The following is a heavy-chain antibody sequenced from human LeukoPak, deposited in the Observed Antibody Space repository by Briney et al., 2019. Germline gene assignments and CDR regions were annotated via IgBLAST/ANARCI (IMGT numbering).Heavy chain of an antibody. D-gene: IGHD3-22*01. CDR1: GFTFSSYA. J-gene: IGHJ4*02. Sequence: GGSLRLSCAASGFTFSSYAMTWVRQAPGKGLEWVANIKQDGSEKYYVDSVKGRFTISRDNSKNTLSLQMNSLRAEDTAVYYCARDYYDGSAYYSYYEYWGQGTLVTVSS. CDR3: ARDYYDGSAYYSYYEY. V-gene: IGHV3-7*03. CDR2: IKQDGSEK.